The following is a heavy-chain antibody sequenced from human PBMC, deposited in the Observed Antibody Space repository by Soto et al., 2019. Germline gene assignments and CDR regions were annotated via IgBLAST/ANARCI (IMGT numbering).Heavy chain of an antibody. CDR2: ISYDGSNK. Sequence: QVQLVESGGGVVQPGRSLRLSCAASGFTFSSYAMHWVRQAPGKGLEWVAVISYDGSNKYYADSVKGRFTISRDNSKNTLYLQMNSLRAEDTAVYYCARDQDSGGPRGVFFFDYWGQGTLVTVSS. D-gene: IGHD1-26*01. CDR1: GFTFSSYA. J-gene: IGHJ4*02. CDR3: ARDQDSGGPRGVFFFDY. V-gene: IGHV3-30-3*01.